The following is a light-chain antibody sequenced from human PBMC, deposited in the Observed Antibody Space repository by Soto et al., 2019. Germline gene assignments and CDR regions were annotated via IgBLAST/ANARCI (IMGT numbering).Light chain of an antibody. CDR1: SSDIGGYNY. V-gene: IGLV2-11*01. CDR2: NVD. Sequence: QSALTQPRSVSGSPGQSVTISCTGTSSDIGGYNYVSWYQLHPGKAPKLMIYNVDNRPSGVPDRFSGSKSGNTASLTISGLQAEDEADYYCCSYAGSYTFPFGGGTQLTVL. J-gene: IGLJ3*02. CDR3: CSYAGSYTFP.